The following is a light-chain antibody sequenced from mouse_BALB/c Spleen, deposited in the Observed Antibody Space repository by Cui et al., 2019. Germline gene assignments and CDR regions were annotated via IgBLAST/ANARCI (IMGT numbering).Light chain of an antibody. CDR1: EDIKSY. CDR3: LQHGESPPYT. Sequence: DIKMTQSPSSMSAALGERVTITCKASEDIKSYLSWYQQKPWKSPKTLIYDETSLEDGVQSRFSGSGSGQDYSLTISSLESDDTATYYCLQHGESPPYTFGGGTKLEIK. CDR2: DET. V-gene: IGKV14-126*01. J-gene: IGKJ2*01.